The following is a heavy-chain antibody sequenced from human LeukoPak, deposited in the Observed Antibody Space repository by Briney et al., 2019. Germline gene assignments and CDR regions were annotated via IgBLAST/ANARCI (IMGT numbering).Heavy chain of an antibody. CDR3: AKDTGYFPQGAFDI. CDR2: ISWNSGSI. V-gene: IGHV3-9*03. D-gene: IGHD3-9*01. J-gene: IGHJ3*02. CDR1: GLTFDDYA. Sequence: PGGSLRLSCAASGLTFDDYAMHWVRQAPGKGLEGVSGISWNSGSIGYADSVKGRFTTSRDNAKNSLYLQMNSLRAEDMALYYCAKDTGYFPQGAFDIWGQGTMVTVSS.